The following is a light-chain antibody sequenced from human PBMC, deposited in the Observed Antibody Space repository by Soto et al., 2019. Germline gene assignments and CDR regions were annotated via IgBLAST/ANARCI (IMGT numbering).Light chain of an antibody. CDR1: QAVYSSL. V-gene: IGKV3-20*01. CDR2: GAS. CDR3: QQYGNAPIT. J-gene: IGKJ5*01. Sequence: EIVLTQSPGTLSLSPGEGATLSCRATQAVYSSLLAWYQQKPGQAPRLLIYGASSRDTGIPDRVSGRGSGTDVTLSISRLEVEDFAVYHCQQYGNAPITFGQGTRLEIK.